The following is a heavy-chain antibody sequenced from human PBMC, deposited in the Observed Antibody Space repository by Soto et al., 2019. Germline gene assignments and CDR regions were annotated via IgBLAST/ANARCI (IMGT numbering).Heavy chain of an antibody. Sequence: QVQLQESGPGLVKPSQTLSLTCSVSGESISSGGYYWSWIRHHPGKGLEWIGYIYDSVSAYYNPSLKSRVTISMDTSKNHFAMRLSSVTAADAAVYYCAKASSSSSAADYWGQGTLATVSS. CDR1: GESISSGGYY. CDR3: AKASSSSSAADY. CDR2: IYDSVSA. D-gene: IGHD6-6*01. V-gene: IGHV4-31*03. J-gene: IGHJ4*02.